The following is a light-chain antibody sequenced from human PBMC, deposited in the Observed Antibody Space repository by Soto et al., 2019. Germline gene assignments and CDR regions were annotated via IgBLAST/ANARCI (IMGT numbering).Light chain of an antibody. Sequence: QSALTQPASVSGSPGQSITIFCTGTSSDVGGYNYVSWYQQHPGSAPKLMIYDVSSRPSGVSNRFSGSKSGNTASLTISGLQAEDEADYYCSSYTSSFKLAVFGSETKVTVL. J-gene: IGLJ1*01. CDR2: DVS. CDR1: SSDVGGYNY. CDR3: SSYTSSFKLAV. V-gene: IGLV2-14*03.